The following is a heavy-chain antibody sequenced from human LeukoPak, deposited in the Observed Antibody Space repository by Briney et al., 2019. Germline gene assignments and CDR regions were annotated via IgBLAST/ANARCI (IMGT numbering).Heavy chain of an antibody. CDR2: INHNGNVN. Sequence: GGSLRLSCAASGFTFSSYSMNWVRQAPGKGLEWVASINHNGNVNYYVDSVKGRFTISRDNAKNSLYLQMSNLRAEDTAVYFCARGGGLDVWGQGATVTVSS. V-gene: IGHV3-7*03. CDR1: GFTFSSYS. D-gene: IGHD3-16*01. CDR3: ARGGGLDV. J-gene: IGHJ6*02.